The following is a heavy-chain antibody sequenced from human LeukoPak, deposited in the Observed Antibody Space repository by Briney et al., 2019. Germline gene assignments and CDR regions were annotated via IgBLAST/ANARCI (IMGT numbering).Heavy chain of an antibody. CDR1: GFTFSSYA. V-gene: IGHV3-30-3*01. CDR3: ARAPCSSSWEGDAFDI. CDR2: ISYDGSNK. D-gene: IGHD6-13*01. J-gene: IGHJ3*02. Sequence: GGSLRLSCAASGFTFSSYAMHWVRQAPGKGLEWVAVISYDGSNKYYADSVKGRFTISRDNSKNTLYLQMNSLRAEDTAVYYCARAPCSSSWEGDAFDIWGQGTMVTVSS.